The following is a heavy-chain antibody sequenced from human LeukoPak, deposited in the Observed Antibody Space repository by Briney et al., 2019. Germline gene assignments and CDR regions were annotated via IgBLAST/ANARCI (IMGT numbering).Heavy chain of an antibody. D-gene: IGHD4-11*01. CDR2: IRYDGSNK. Sequence: GGSLRLSCAASRFTFSSYGMHWVRQAPGKGLEWVAFIRYDGSNKYYADSVKGRFTISRDNSKNTLYLQMNSLRAEDTAVYYCAKDLGYSNFYFDYWGQGTLVTVSS. CDR3: AKDLGYSNFYFDY. J-gene: IGHJ4*02. CDR1: RFTFSSYG. V-gene: IGHV3-30*02.